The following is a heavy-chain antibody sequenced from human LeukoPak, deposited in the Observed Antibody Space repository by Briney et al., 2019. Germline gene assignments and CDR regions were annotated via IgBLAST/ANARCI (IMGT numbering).Heavy chain of an antibody. CDR3: ARDSGFWTFDP. V-gene: IGHV4-30-2*01. D-gene: IGHD3/OR15-3a*01. CDR2: IYHSGST. CDR1: GGSISSGGYS. Sequence: PSQTLSLTCAVSGGSISSGGYSWRWIRQPPGKGLEWIGYIYHSGSTYYNPSLKSRVTISVDRSKNQFSLKLSSVTAADTAVYYCARDSGFWTFDPWGQGALVTVSS. J-gene: IGHJ5*02.